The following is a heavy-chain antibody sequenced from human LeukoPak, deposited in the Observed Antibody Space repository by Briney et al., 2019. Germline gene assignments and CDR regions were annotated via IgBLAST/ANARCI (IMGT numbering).Heavy chain of an antibody. Sequence: SETLSLTCTVSGGSISSYYWSWIRQPPGKGLEWIGRIYTSGTTNYNPSLQSRVTMSLDTSKNQFSLKLSSVTAADTAVYFCAREGNNWYRALDYWGQGSLVTVSS. D-gene: IGHD6-13*01. CDR2: IYTSGTT. CDR3: AREGNNWYRALDY. V-gene: IGHV4-4*07. J-gene: IGHJ4*02. CDR1: GGSISSYY.